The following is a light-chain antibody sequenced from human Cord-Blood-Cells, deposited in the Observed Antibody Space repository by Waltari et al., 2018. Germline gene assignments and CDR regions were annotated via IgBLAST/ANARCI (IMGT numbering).Light chain of an antibody. V-gene: IGKV3-15*01. Sequence: VMTQSPATLSVSLAERATLSCRASQSVSSNLAWYQQKPGQAPRLLSYGASTRATGIPARFSGSGSGTEFTLTISSLQSEDFAVYYCQQYNNWPPITFGQGTRLEIK. J-gene: IGKJ5*01. CDR2: GAS. CDR1: QSVSSN. CDR3: QQYNNWPPIT.